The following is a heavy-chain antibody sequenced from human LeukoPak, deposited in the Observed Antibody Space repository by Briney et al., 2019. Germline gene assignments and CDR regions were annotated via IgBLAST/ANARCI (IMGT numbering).Heavy chain of an antibody. V-gene: IGHV3-23*01. CDR3: AKRVNGAFDI. CDR2: INTDGSNT. J-gene: IGHJ3*02. CDR1: GFNFGSYD. Sequence: GGSLRLSCAASGFNFGSYDMNWVRQAPGKGLEYVSTINTDGSNTWYADSVKGRFTISRDNSKSTVFLQMNNLRHEDTATYYCAKRVNGAFDIWGQGTMVSVSS.